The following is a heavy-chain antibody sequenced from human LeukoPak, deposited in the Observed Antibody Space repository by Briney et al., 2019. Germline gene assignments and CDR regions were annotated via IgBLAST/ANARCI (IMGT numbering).Heavy chain of an antibody. CDR1: GGSISNGDYY. CDR3: ARAPYYSPLYCSSASCYSFNGLDI. CDR2: IYYSGTM. D-gene: IGHD2-2*02. J-gene: IGHJ3*02. V-gene: IGHV4-30-4*08. Sequence: SETLSLTCTVSGGSISNGDYYWGWIRQPPGKGLEWIGYIYYSGTMYYNPSLKSRLTMSVDTSKNQFSLKLSSVTAADTAVYYCARAPYYSPLYCSSASCYSFNGLDIWGQGTKVTVSS.